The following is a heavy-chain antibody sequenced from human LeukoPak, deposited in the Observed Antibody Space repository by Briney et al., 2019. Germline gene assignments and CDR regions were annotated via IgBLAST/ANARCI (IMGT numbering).Heavy chain of an antibody. Sequence: SQTLSLTCTVSGGSISSGDYYWRWIRQPPGKGLEWIGYIYYSGSTYYNPSLKSRVTISVDTSKNQFSLKLSSVTAADTAVYYCASYYDSSGYYGYWGQGTLVTVSS. CDR2: IYYSGST. D-gene: IGHD3-22*01. J-gene: IGHJ4*02. CDR3: ASYYDSSGYYGY. CDR1: GGSISSGDYY. V-gene: IGHV4-30-4*01.